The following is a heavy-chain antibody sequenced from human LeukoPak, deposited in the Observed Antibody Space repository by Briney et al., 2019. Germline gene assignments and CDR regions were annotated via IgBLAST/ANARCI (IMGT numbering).Heavy chain of an antibody. CDR1: DFTFRTYS. Sequence: PGGSLRLSCGASDFTFRTYSMIWARQTPGTGLEWMAHIKPDGSEKYYVDSVRGRFTISRDNAENSLYLEMNSLRAEDTAVYYCARDRDWSFDYWGQGTLVTVSS. CDR2: IKPDGSEK. V-gene: IGHV3-7*03. D-gene: IGHD3/OR15-3a*01. J-gene: IGHJ4*02. CDR3: ARDRDWSFDY.